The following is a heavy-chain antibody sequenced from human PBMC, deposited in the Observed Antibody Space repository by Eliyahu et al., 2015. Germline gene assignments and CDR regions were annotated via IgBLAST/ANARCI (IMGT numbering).Heavy chain of an antibody. V-gene: IGHV3-23*01. CDR3: AKERATRPDY. J-gene: IGHJ4*02. CDR2: ISGSGGST. D-gene: IGHD2-15*01. Sequence: EVQLLESGGGLVQPGGSLRLSCAASGFTLSNFAMSWVRQAPGKGLEWVSGISGSGGSTNYADSVKGRFTISRDNSKNTLYLQMNSLRVEDTAVYYCAKERATRPDYWGQGTLVTVSS. CDR1: GFTLSNFA.